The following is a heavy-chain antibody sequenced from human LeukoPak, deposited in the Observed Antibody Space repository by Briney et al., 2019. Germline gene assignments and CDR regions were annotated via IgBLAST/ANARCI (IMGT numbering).Heavy chain of an antibody. CDR1: GLTFSSYS. Sequence: GGSLRLSCAASGLTFSSYSMNWVRQAPGKGLEWVSSISSSSSYIYYADSVKGRFTISRDNAKNSLYLQMNSLRAEDTAVYYCARGGTNIDYWGQGTLVTVSS. J-gene: IGHJ4*02. CDR3: ARGGTNIDY. CDR2: ISSSSSYI. D-gene: IGHD2-2*01. V-gene: IGHV3-21*01.